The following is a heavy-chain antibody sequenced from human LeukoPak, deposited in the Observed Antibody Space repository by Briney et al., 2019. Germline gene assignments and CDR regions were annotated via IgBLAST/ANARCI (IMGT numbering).Heavy chain of an antibody. CDR1: GYSFTCYW. V-gene: IGHV5-10-1*01. D-gene: IGHD6-13*01. CDR3: AFRGQQMGDYFDY. J-gene: IGHJ4*02. CDR2: IDPSDSYT. Sequence: GESLKISCKGSGYSFTCYWISWVRHMPRKGLEWMGRIDPSDSYTNYSPSFQGHVTISADKSISTAYLQWSSLKDSDTAMYYCAFRGQQMGDYFDYWGEGTLVTVSS.